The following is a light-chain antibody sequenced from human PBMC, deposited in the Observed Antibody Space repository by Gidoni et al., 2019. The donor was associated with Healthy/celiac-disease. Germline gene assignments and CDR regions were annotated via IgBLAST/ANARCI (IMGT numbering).Light chain of an antibody. Sequence: ISCSGSSSNIGSNTVNWYQQLPGTAPKLLIYSNNQRPSGLPDRFSGSKSGTSDSLAISGLQSEDEADYYCAAWDDSLNGPVFGGGTKLTVL. V-gene: IGLV1-44*01. CDR1: SSNIGSNT. J-gene: IGLJ3*02. CDR3: AAWDDSLNGPV. CDR2: SNN.